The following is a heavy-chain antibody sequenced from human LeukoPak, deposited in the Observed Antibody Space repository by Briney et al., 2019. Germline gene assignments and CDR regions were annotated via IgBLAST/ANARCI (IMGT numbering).Heavy chain of an antibody. J-gene: IGHJ4*02. CDR1: GFTFSDYF. D-gene: IGHD3-16*01. CDR3: AKDGGGETYFDY. V-gene: IGHV3-11*01. Sequence: GGSLRLSCTASGFTFSDYFMSWIRQAPGKGLEWISQISRSGTTIYYADSVRGRFTISRDNAKNTLYLQMNSLRAEDTAVYYCAKDGGGETYFDYWGQGTLVTVSS. CDR2: ISRSGTTI.